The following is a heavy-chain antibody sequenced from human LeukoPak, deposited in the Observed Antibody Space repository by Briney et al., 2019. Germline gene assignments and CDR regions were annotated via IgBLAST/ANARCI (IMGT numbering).Heavy chain of an antibody. D-gene: IGHD2-15*01. CDR1: GGTFSSYA. Sequence: GASVNVSCKASGGTFSSYAISWVRQAPGQGLEWMGGIIPIFGTANYAQRFQGRVTITTDESTSTAYMELSSLRSEDTAVYYCARVVRGAYCSGGSCYFDYRGQGTLVTVSS. V-gene: IGHV1-69*05. CDR2: IIPIFGTA. J-gene: IGHJ4*02. CDR3: ARVVRGAYCSGGSCYFDY.